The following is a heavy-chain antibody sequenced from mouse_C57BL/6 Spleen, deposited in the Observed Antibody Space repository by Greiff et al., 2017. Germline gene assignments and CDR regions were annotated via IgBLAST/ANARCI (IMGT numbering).Heavy chain of an antibody. CDR1: GYTFTSYW. CDR2: IDPNRGGT. Sequence: QVQLQQPGAELVKPGASVKLSCKASGYTFTSYWMHWVKQRPGRGLEWIGRIDPNRGGTKYNEKFKSKATLTVDKPSSTAYMQLSSLTSEDSAVYYCARSHYYGRSPYYFDYWGQGTTLTVSS. J-gene: IGHJ2*01. CDR3: ARSHYYGRSPYYFDY. V-gene: IGHV1-72*01. D-gene: IGHD1-1*01.